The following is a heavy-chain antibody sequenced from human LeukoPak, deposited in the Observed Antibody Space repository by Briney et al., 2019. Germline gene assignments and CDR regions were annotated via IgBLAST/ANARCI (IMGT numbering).Heavy chain of an antibody. D-gene: IGHD3-9*01. Sequence: ASVKVSCTASGYTFTSYDINWVRQATGQGLEWMGWMNPNSGNTGYAQKFQGRVTMTRNTSISTAYMELSSLRSEDTAVYYCARTYYDILTGYLGFDPWGQGTLVTVSS. CDR2: MNPNSGNT. V-gene: IGHV1-8*01. J-gene: IGHJ5*02. CDR3: ARTYYDILTGYLGFDP. CDR1: GYTFTSYD.